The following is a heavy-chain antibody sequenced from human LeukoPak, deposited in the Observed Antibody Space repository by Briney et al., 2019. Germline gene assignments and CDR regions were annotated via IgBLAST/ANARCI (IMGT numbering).Heavy chain of an antibody. CDR3: ARARTYRHHDAFDI. V-gene: IGHV3-21*01. CDR1: GFIFSTYA. D-gene: IGHD3-16*02. J-gene: IGHJ3*02. Sequence: PGGSLRLSCAASGFIFSTYAMTWVRQAPGKGLEWVSSISNSRPFIYYADSVKGRFTISRDNAKNSLYLQMNSLRAEDTAVYYCARARTYRHHDAFDIWGQRTMVTVSS. CDR2: ISNSRPFI.